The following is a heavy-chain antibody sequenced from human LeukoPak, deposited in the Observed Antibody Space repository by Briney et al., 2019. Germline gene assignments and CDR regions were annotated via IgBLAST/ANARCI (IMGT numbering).Heavy chain of an antibody. CDR2: IYTSGST. V-gene: IGHV4-4*07. CDR3: AGTPPRYYYGSGSPQYYYGMDV. D-gene: IGHD3-10*01. CDR1: GGSISSYY. J-gene: IGHJ6*02. Sequence: SETLSLTCTVSGGSISSYYWSWIRQPPGKGLEWIGRIYTSGSTNYNPSLKSRVTMSVDTSKNQFSLKLSSVTAADTAVYYCAGTPPRYYYGSGSPQYYYGMDVWGQGTTVTVSS.